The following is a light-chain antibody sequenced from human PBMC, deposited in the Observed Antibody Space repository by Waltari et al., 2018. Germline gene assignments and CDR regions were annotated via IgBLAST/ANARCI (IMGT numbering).Light chain of an antibody. V-gene: IGLV2-23*01. J-gene: IGLJ1*01. CDR3: CSYVSITYV. Sequence: QSALTQPASVSGSPGQSITISCTGTTSDVWTYNLVSWYQQHPGKAPKLIIFEGTKRPSGVSNRFFASNSGNTASLTISGLQADDEADYHCCSYVSITYVFGTGTKVTVL. CDR2: EGT. CDR1: TSDVWTYNL.